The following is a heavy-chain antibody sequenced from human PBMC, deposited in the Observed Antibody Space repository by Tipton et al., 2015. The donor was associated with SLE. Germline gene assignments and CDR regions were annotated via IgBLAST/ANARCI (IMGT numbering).Heavy chain of an antibody. CDR1: GGSISSSSYY. CDR3: ARSTKDIDY. J-gene: IGHJ4*02. CDR2: IYYSGST. V-gene: IGHV4-39*07. Sequence: TLSLTCTVSGGSISSSSYYWGWIRQPPGKGLEWIGSIYYSGSTYYNPSLKSRVTISVDTSKNQFSLKLSSVTAADTAVYYCARSTKDIDYWGQGTLVTVSS. D-gene: IGHD2-15*01.